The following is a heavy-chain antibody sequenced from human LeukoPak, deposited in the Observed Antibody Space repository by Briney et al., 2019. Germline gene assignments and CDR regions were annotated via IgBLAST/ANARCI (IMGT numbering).Heavy chain of an antibody. CDR3: AKDRWLQGYFDY. D-gene: IGHD5-24*01. CDR1: GIIFSNYG. J-gene: IGHJ4*02. CDR2: IRHDGSNK. Sequence: GGSLRLSCTTSGIIFSNYGMHWVRQAPGKGLEWVAFIRHDGSNKYYADSVKGRCTISRDNSKKTVYLQMSSLRTEDTAVYYCAKDRWLQGYFDYWGQGTLVTVSS. V-gene: IGHV3-30*02.